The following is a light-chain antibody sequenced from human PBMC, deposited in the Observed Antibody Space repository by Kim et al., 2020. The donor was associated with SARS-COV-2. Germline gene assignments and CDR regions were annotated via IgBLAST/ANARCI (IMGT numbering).Light chain of an antibody. CDR1: QSISSW. CDR3: QQYNIYPWT. Sequence: DIQMTQSPSTLSASVGDTVTITCRASQSISSWLAWYQRKPGKAPRLLIFEASSLESGVPSSFSGSGYGTQFTLTISTLQPDDFATYYCQQYNIYPWTFGQGTKVDIK. J-gene: IGKJ1*01. CDR2: EAS. V-gene: IGKV1-5*01.